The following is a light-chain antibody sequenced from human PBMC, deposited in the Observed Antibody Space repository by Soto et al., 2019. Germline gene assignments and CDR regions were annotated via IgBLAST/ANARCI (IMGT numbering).Light chain of an antibody. Sequence: DLKMTQSPLCLHVAGRRTVNISCRSSQSLLNSNGYNYLDWYLQKPGQSPQLLIYLGSNRASGVPDRFSGSGSGTDFTLKISRVEAEDVGVYHCMQALTAPPTFGRGTKVDI. V-gene: IGKV2-28*01. J-gene: IGKJ1*01. CDR1: QSLLNSNGYNY. CDR2: LGS. CDR3: MQALTAPPT.